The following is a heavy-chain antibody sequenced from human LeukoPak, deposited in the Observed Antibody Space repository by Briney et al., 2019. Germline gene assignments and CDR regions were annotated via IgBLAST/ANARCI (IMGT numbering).Heavy chain of an antibody. V-gene: IGHV5-51*01. CDR1: GYSFTSYW. J-gene: IGHJ5*02. Sequence: GESLKISCRGSGYSFTSYWIGWVRQMPGKGLEWMGIIYPGDSDTRYSPSFQGQVTISADKSISTAYLQWSSLKASDTAMYYCARHGMRGYCSGRSCYFNWFDPWGQGTLVTLSS. CDR2: IYPGDSDT. CDR3: ARHGMRGYCSGRSCYFNWFDP. D-gene: IGHD2-15*01.